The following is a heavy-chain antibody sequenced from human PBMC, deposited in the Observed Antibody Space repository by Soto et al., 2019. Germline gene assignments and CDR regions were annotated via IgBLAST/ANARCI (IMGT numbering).Heavy chain of an antibody. D-gene: IGHD2-2*01. CDR3: ASHLHIAVVPAEIDP. CDR1: GGSISSYY. CDR2: IYYSGST. V-gene: IGHV4-59*08. J-gene: IGHJ5*02. Sequence: SETLSLTCTVSGGSISSYYWSWIRQPPGKGLEWIGYIYYSGSTNYNPSLKSRVTISVDTSKNQFSLKLSSVTAADTAVYYCASHLHIAVVPAEIDPSAQRTLVTVSS.